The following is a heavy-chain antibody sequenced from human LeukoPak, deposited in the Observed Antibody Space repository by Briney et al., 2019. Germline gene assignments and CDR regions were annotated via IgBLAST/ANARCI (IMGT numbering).Heavy chain of an antibody. CDR1: GGSISSGDYY. V-gene: IGHV4-30-4*08. Sequence: PSETLSLTCTVSGGSISSGDYYWSWIRQPPGKGLEWIGYIYYSGSTNYNPSLKSRVTISVDTSKNQFSLKLGSVTAADTAVYYCARGYYDFWSGYYRVGFFDYWGQGTLVTVSS. CDR2: IYYSGST. CDR3: ARGYYDFWSGYYRVGFFDY. D-gene: IGHD3-3*01. J-gene: IGHJ4*02.